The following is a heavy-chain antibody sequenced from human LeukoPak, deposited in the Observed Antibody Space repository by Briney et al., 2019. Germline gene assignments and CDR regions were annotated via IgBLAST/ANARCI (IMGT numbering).Heavy chain of an antibody. CDR1: GFTFSSYA. CDR3: AKHTYYDSSGYYFHY. D-gene: IGHD3-22*01. J-gene: IGHJ4*02. Sequence: QTGGSLRLSCAASGFTFSSYAMSWVRQAPGKGLEWVSAISGSGGSTYYADSVKGRFTISRDNSKNTLYLQMNSLRAEDTAVYYCAKHTYYDSSGYYFHYWGQGTLVTVSS. V-gene: IGHV3-23*01. CDR2: ISGSGGST.